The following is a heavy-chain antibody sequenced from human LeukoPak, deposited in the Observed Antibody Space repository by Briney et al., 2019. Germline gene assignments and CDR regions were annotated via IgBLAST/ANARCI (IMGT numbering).Heavy chain of an antibody. V-gene: IGHV4-59*12. Sequence: SETLSLTCSVSDGSISGYYWSWIRQPPGKGLEWIGEIYHSGSTNYNPSLKSRVTISVDKSKNQFSLKLSSVTAADTAVYYCARARSWFDYWGQGTLVTVSS. CDR1: DGSISGYY. CDR2: IYHSGST. J-gene: IGHJ4*02. CDR3: ARARSWFDY. D-gene: IGHD6-13*01.